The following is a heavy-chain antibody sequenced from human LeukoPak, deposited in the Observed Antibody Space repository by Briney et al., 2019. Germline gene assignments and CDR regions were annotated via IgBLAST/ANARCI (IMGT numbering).Heavy chain of an antibody. CDR1: RVTCSIST. Sequence: VGSLRLSCVPSRVTCSISTTSCGRPAPGKGLGWVSSISGGRSIYAESVKGRFTISRDTAKNSVYLQMSSLRVEDSALYYCARDNSGWSRDYWGQGTLVTVS. J-gene: IGHJ4*02. CDR3: ARDNSGWSRDY. CDR2: ISGGRSI. V-gene: IGHV3-69-1*01. D-gene: IGHD6-19*01.